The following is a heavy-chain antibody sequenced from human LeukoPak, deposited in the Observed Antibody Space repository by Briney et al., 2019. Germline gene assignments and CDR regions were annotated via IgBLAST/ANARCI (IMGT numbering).Heavy chain of an antibody. CDR1: GFTFSDYY. CDR2: ISSSGDTI. CDR3: ARALLRYYYGSGDNWFDP. Sequence: PGGSLRLSCAASGFTFSDYYMSWIRQAPGKGLEWISYISSSGDTIFHADSVKGRFTISRDNAKNSLYLQMNSLRAEDTAVYYCARALLRYYYGSGDNWFDPWGQGTLVTVSS. J-gene: IGHJ5*02. V-gene: IGHV3-11*04. D-gene: IGHD3-10*01.